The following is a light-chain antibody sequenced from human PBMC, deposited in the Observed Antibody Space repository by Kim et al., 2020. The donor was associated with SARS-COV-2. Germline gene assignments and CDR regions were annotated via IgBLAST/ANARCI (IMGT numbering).Light chain of an antibody. Sequence: VALGEKVRITCQGDSLRSYYATWYQQKPGQAPILVIYGKNNRPSGIPDRFSGSSSGNTASLTITGTQAGDEADYHCNSRDSNDNVVFGGGTQLTVL. CDR3: NSRDSNDNVV. CDR1: SLRSYY. CDR2: GKN. V-gene: IGLV3-19*01. J-gene: IGLJ2*01.